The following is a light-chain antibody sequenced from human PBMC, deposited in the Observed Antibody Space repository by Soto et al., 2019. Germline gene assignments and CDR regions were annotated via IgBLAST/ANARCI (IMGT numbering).Light chain of an antibody. CDR3: QQYNNWWT. Sequence: EIVMTQSPATLSVSPGERDTLSCRASQSVSSNLAWYQQKPGQAPRLLIYGASTSANGIPARFSGSGSGTEFTLTISSQQSEDFAVYYCQQYNNWWTFGQGTKVEIK. V-gene: IGKV3-15*01. J-gene: IGKJ1*01. CDR2: GAS. CDR1: QSVSSN.